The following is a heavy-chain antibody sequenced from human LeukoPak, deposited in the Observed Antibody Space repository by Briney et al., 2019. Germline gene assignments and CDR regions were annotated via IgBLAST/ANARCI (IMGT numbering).Heavy chain of an antibody. V-gene: IGHV3-23*01. D-gene: IGHD3-22*01. Sequence: GGSLRLSCAASGFTFRKFAMSWVRQAPGKGLEWVSAISASGGSTYYADSVKGRFTISRDNSKNTLYLQMNSLRAEDTAVYYCAKGYYYDGSGYYDYWGQGTLVTVSS. CDR2: ISASGGST. J-gene: IGHJ4*02. CDR3: AKGYYYDGSGYYDY. CDR1: GFTFRKFA.